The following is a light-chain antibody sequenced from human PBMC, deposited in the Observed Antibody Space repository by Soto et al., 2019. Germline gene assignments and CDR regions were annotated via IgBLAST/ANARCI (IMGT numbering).Light chain of an antibody. V-gene: IGKV3-15*01. CDR2: GAS. Sequence: IVMTQSPATLSLSPGDRATLSCRASQSVRTNLAWYQLPPGQAPRLLIYGASTRATGVPARFSGTGSGTDFTLTISSLQSDDFALYYCQQYNDWPPITFGGGTKLEIK. CDR3: QQYNDWPPIT. J-gene: IGKJ4*01. CDR1: QSVRTN.